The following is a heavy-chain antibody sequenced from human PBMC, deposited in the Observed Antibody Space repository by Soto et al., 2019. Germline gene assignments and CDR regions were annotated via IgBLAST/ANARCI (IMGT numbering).Heavy chain of an antibody. J-gene: IGHJ4*02. V-gene: IGHV4-59*08. CDR1: GDSINKYQ. Sequence: PSETLSLTCTVSGDSINKYQWSWVRQPPGKGLEWIGCFYFSTNYNPALNSRVTISVDRSKNHFSLKLTSVTAADTAVYFCARSNKRYSSPAYWGQGTLVTVSS. D-gene: IGHD3-22*01. CDR3: ARSNKRYSSPAY. CDR2: FYFST.